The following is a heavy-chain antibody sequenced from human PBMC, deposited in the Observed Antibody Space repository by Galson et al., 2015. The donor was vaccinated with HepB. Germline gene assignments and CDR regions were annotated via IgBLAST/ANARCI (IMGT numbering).Heavy chain of an antibody. CDR2: ISRNSGSI. D-gene: IGHD6-19*01. J-gene: IGHJ4*02. V-gene: IGHV3-9*01. Sequence: SLRLSCAASEFTFDDYAMHWVRQAPGKGLGWVSGISRNSGSIGYADSVKGRFTISRDNAKNSLYLQMNSLRAEDTALYYCAKDRGHSGWYPSFDYWGQGTLVTVSS. CDR1: EFTFDDYA. CDR3: AKDRGHSGWYPSFDY.